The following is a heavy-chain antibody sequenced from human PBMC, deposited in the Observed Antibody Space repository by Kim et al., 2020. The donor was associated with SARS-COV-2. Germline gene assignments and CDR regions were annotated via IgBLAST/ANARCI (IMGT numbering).Heavy chain of an antibody. Sequence: SETLSLTCAVYGGSFSGYYWSWIRQPPGKGLEWIGEINHSGSTNYNTSLKSRVTISVDTSKNQFSLKLSSVTAADTAVYYCARGRTNRTVIIDYWGQGTLVTVSS. CDR3: ARGRTNRTVIIDY. CDR1: GGSFSGYY. J-gene: IGHJ4*02. V-gene: IGHV4-34*01. CDR2: INHSGST. D-gene: IGHD4-17*01.